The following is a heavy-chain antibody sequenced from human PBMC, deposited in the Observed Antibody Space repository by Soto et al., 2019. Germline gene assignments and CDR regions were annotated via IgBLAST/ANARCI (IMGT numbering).Heavy chain of an antibody. D-gene: IGHD5-12*01. CDR2: IIPIIGTA. CDR1: GGTFNNYA. Sequence: QVQLVQSGAEVKKPGSSVKVSCKASGGTFNNYAISWVRQAPGQGLEWMGGIIPIIGTADYAHKFQGRLAISADGSTGTTFMELSSLRSEDTALYYCARGGVDVVATSAFDYWGQGTLVTVSS. V-gene: IGHV1-69*01. CDR3: ARGGVDVVATSAFDY. J-gene: IGHJ4*02.